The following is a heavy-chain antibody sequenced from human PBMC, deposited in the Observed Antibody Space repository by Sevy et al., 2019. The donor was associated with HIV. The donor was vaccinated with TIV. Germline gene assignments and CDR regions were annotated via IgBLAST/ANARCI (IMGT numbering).Heavy chain of an antibody. Sequence: GGSLRLSCAVSGFAFSSFAFHWVRQAPGKGLEWVAFISYDGSNKYYADSGKGRFTISRANSKNTLYLQMNSLRAEDTAVYYCVQQKGETIVGATTGFHYWGQGTLVTVSS. CDR2: ISYDGSNK. J-gene: IGHJ4*02. V-gene: IGHV3-30-3*01. CDR3: VQQKGETIVGATTGFHY. CDR1: GFAFSSFA. D-gene: IGHD1-26*01.